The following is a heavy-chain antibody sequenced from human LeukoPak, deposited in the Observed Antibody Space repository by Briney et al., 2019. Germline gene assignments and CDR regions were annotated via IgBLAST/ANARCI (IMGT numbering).Heavy chain of an antibody. D-gene: IGHD4-23*01. Sequence: PGGSLRLSCAASGFTFSSYGMHWVRQAPGKGLEWVAFIRYDGSNKYYADSVKGRFTISRDNSKNTLYLQMNSLRAEDTAVYYCAKDGPGPTTVVTPGYYYYMDVWGKGTTVTVSS. CDR2: IRYDGSNK. CDR3: AKDGPGPTTVVTPGYYYYMDV. V-gene: IGHV3-30*02. J-gene: IGHJ6*03. CDR1: GFTFSSYG.